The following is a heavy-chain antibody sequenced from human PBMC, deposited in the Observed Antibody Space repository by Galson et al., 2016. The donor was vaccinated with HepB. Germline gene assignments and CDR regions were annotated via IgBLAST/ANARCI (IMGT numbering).Heavy chain of an antibody. Sequence: SLRLSCAASGFTFDDFPMHWVRQHPGTGLEWVSLISWDGSLTYYADSVKGRFTISRDNSKNSLYLQMNSLRPEDTALYYCGKDRRTSGWFGADYWGQGTLVTGSS. J-gene: IGHJ4*02. D-gene: IGHD6-19*01. V-gene: IGHV3-43*01. CDR3: GKDRRTSGWFGADY. CDR1: GFTFDDFP. CDR2: ISWDGSLT.